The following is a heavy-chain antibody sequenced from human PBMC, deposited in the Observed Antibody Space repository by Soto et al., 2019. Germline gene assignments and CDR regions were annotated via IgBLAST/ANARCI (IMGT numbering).Heavy chain of an antibody. V-gene: IGHV4-59*01. CDR2: IYYSGST. CDR3: ARDLGYCSGGSCDNWFDP. CDR1: SGSISSYY. J-gene: IGHJ5*02. D-gene: IGHD2-15*01. Sequence: SETLSLTCTVSSGSISSYYWSWIRQPPGKGLEWIGYIYYSGSTNYNPSLKSRVTISVDTSKNQFSLKLSSVTAADTAVYYCARDLGYCSGGSCDNWFDPWGQGTLVTVSS.